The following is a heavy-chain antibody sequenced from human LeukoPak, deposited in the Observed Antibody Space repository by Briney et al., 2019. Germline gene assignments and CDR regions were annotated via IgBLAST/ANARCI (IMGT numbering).Heavy chain of an antibody. CDR2: INPNSGGT. Sequence: GASVKVSCKASGYTFTGYYMHWVRQAPGQRLEWMGRINPNSGGTNYAQKFQGRVTMTRDTSISTAYMELSRLRSDDTAVYYCARDREELDRGVQNAFDIWGQGTMVTVSS. D-gene: IGHD3-10*01. CDR1: GYTFTGYY. J-gene: IGHJ3*02. CDR3: ARDREELDRGVQNAFDI. V-gene: IGHV1-2*06.